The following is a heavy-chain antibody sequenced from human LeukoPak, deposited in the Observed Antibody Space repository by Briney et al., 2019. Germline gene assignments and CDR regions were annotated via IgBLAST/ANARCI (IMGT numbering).Heavy chain of an antibody. CDR3: ARSRWPEDL. CDR1: GFTFSRYW. Sequence: GGSLRLSCAASGFTFSRYWMSWVRQAPGKGLEWVANINQDGSETYYVGSVKGRFTISIDNAKNSVYLQMNSLRTEDTAIYYCARSRWPEDLWGRGTLVTVSS. D-gene: IGHD4-23*01. J-gene: IGHJ5*02. V-gene: IGHV3-7*01. CDR2: INQDGSET.